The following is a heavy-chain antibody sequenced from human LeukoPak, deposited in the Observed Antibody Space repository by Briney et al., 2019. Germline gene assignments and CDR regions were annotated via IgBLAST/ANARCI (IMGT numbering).Heavy chain of an antibody. V-gene: IGHV3-64D*06. CDR1: GFSFKKFA. Sequence: GGSLRLSCAASGFSFKKFAVHGIRQAPGRGLEYVSGINGDGATSHYADSAKGRFTISRDNSKNALYLQLSSLRPEDTALYYCVKTMVVFGGLIRTDAFDVWGQGTMVTVSS. CDR3: VKTMVVFGGLIRTDAFDV. CDR2: INGDGATS. D-gene: IGHD3-10*01. J-gene: IGHJ3*01.